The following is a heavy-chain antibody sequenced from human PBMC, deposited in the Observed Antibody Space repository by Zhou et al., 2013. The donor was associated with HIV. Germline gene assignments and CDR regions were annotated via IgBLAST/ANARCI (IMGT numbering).Heavy chain of an antibody. Sequence: EVQLVETGGDLIQPGGSLRLSCSASGFTGSSNYMTWVRQAPGKGLEWVSIIYSGGITYYADSVKGRFTVSRDNSKNTLYLQMNNLRAEDTAVYYCARGHYDTLTGPLAYWGQGNPWSPSPQ. J-gene: IGHJ4*02. V-gene: IGHV3-53*02. D-gene: IGHD3-9*01. CDR3: ARGHYDTLTGPLAY. CDR1: GFTGSSNY. CDR2: IYSGGIT.